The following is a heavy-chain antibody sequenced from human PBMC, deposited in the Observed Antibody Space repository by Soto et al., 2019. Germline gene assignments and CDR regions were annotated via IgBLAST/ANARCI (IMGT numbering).Heavy chain of an antibody. CDR3: AKDRQFRSYYESAGHYND. D-gene: IGHD3-22*01. J-gene: IGHJ4*02. CDR2: ISGRGGVT. CDR1: GFTFRNQD. V-gene: IGHV3-23*01. Sequence: EVQLLESGGGLVQPGGSLRLTCVGSGFTFRNQDMRWVRQAPGKGLEWVSGISGRGGVTYYADSVKGRFTISRDNSKNTLYLPMNNLRANDTAVYYCAKDRQFRSYYESAGHYNDLGQGTLVTVSS.